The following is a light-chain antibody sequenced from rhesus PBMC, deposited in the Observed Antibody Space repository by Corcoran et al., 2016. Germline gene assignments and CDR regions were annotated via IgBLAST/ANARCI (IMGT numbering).Light chain of an antibody. CDR1: SSDIGGYNY. CDR2: KGS. Sequence: QAALTHPRSVSGSPGQSVTISCTGTSSDIGGYNYVSWYQQHPGTAPKLMIYKGSKRPSGVCDRFSGSKSGNTASLTISGLQAEDEADYYCSSYAGSSTYIFGAGTRLTVL. V-gene: IGLV2-32*02. CDR3: SSYAGSSTYI. J-gene: IGLJ1*01.